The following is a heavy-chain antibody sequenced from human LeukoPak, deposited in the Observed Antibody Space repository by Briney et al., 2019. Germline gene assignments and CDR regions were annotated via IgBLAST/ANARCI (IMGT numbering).Heavy chain of an antibody. V-gene: IGHV3-30*04. J-gene: IGHJ6*03. CDR3: VRDRGSGWYNYYYYMDV. Sequence: GGSLRLSCAASGFTFSSYAMHWVRQAPGKGLEWVAVISYDGSNKYYADSVKGRFTISRDNSKNTLYLQMNSLRAEDTAVYYCVRDRGSGWYNYYYYMDVWGKGTTVTVSS. CDR1: GFTFSSYA. D-gene: IGHD6-19*01. CDR2: ISYDGSNK.